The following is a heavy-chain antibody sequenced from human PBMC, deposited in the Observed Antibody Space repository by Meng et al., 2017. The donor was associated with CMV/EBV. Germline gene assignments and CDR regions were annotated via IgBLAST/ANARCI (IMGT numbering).Heavy chain of an antibody. D-gene: IGHD1-1*01. Sequence: GESVKISCAASGFTFSSYGMHWVRQAPGKGLEWVAFIRYDGSNKYYADSVKGRFTISRDNSKNTLYLQMNSLRAEDTAVYYCAKDLDMGVWGQGTTVTVSS. J-gene: IGHJ6*02. CDR3: AKDLDMGV. CDR2: IRYDGSNK. CDR1: GFTFSSYG. V-gene: IGHV3-30*02.